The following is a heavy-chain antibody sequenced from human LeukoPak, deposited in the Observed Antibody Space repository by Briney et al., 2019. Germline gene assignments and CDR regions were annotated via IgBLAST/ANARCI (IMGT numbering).Heavy chain of an antibody. CDR2: ISGYSGNT. D-gene: IGHD1-26*01. V-gene: IGHV1-18*01. J-gene: IGHJ4*02. CDR3: ARDYRGSYYFY. Sequence: ASVKASCKASGYTFTAYGISWVRQAPGQGLEWVGWISGYSGNTDYAQKFQDRVTMTTDTSTSTAYMELRSLSSDDTAVYYCARDYRGSYYFYWGQGTLVTVSS. CDR1: GYTFTAYG.